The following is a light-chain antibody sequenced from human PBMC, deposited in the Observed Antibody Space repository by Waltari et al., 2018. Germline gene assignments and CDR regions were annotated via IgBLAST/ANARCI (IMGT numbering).Light chain of an antibody. CDR3: QKYSTSPPT. CDR2: GAS. CDR1: QSVSSY. V-gene: IGKV3-20*01. J-gene: IGKJ4*01. Sequence: ILTPSPATLSLSPGERATLSCRASQSVSSYLAWYQQKPGQAPRLLIYGASSKATGIPDRFSGSGSGTEFTLTISSLEPEDFAVYYCQKYSTSPPTFGGGTKVEIK.